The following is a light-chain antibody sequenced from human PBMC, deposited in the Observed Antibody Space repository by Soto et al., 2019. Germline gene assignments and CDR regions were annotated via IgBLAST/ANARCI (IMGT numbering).Light chain of an antibody. J-gene: IGLJ2*01. CDR2: DVS. V-gene: IGLV2-14*03. Sequence: QSALTQPASVSGSPGQSITISCAGTSADIGAFNYVSWYQHHPGKVPQLLICDVSNRPSGVSARFSASKSVNTASLTISGLQTDDEAEYYCSSYSTSSSLVFGGGTKLTVL. CDR3: SSYSTSSSLV. CDR1: SADIGAFNY.